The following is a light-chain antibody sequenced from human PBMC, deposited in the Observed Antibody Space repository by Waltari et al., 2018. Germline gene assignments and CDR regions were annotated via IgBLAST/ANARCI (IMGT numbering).Light chain of an antibody. V-gene: IGLV2-23*02. CDR1: SSAVGHFNF. CDR2: EVN. J-gene: IGLJ3*02. CDR3: CSYAGRSTWV. Sequence: QSALTQPASVSGSPGQSITISCTGTSSAVGHFNFVSWYQQHPGKAPQLIIYEVNKRPSGVSNRLSGSKSGNTASLTISGLQAEDESDYYCCSYAGRSTWVFGGGTKVTVL.